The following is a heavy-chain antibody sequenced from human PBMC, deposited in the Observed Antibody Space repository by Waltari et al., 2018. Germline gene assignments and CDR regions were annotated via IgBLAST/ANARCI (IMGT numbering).Heavy chain of an antibody. Sequence: EVQLLESGGGLVQPGGSLRLSCAASGFTFSSYAMSWVRQASGKGLEWVSAISGRCGSTYYADAVKGRFTISRDNSKNTLYLQMNSLRAEDTAGYYCANEPLARYYGMDVWGQGTTVTVSS. V-gene: IGHV3-23*01. CDR1: GFTFSSYA. J-gene: IGHJ6*02. CDR2: ISGRCGST. CDR3: ANEPLARYYGMDV.